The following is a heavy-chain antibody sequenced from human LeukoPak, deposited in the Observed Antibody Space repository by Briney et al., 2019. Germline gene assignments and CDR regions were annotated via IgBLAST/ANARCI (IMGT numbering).Heavy chain of an antibody. D-gene: IGHD3-3*01. V-gene: IGHV3-64D*09. CDR2: ISSNGGGT. CDR1: GFTFSTYA. CDR3: VKAQTFFGVVMDI. Sequence: LSGGSLRLSCSASGFTFSTYAMHWVRQAPGKGLEYVSAISSNGGGTYYADSVKGRFTISRDNSKNTLFLQMSSLRAEDTAVYYCVKAQTFFGVVMDIWGQGTMVTVSS. J-gene: IGHJ3*02.